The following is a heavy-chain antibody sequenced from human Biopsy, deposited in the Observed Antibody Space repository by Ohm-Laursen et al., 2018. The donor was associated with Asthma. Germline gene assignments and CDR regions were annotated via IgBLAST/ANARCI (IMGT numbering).Heavy chain of an antibody. Sequence: SLRLSCAASGFTFSSFGMHWVRQAPGKGLEWVAVISYDGSTKYYADSVKGRFTISRDNSKNTLYLQMNSLRAEDTAVYYCARGNHHLDYGGNSGAFDIWGQGTMVTVSS. J-gene: IGHJ3*02. CDR3: ARGNHHLDYGGNSGAFDI. D-gene: IGHD4-23*01. CDR1: GFTFSSFG. V-gene: IGHV3-30*03. CDR2: ISYDGSTK.